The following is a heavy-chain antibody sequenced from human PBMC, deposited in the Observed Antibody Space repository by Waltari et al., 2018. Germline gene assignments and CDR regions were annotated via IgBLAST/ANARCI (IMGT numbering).Heavy chain of an antibody. V-gene: IGHV1-69*13. D-gene: IGHD6-13*01. CDR3: ARDKIAAAGYYYYYGMDV. J-gene: IGHJ6*02. CDR1: GGTFSSYA. Sequence: QVQLVQSGAEVKKPGSSVKVSCKASGGTFSSYAISWVRQAPGQGLEWMGGIIPIFGTANYAQKFQGRVTITADESTRTAYMALSSLRSEDTAVYYCARDKIAAAGYYYYYGMDVWGQGTTVTVSS. CDR2: IIPIFGTA.